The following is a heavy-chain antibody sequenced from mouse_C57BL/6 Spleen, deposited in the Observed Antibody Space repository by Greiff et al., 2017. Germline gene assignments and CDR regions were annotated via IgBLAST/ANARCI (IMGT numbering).Heavy chain of an antibody. Sequence: EVMLVESGGGLVKPGGSLKLSCAASGFTFSSYAMSWVRQTPEKRLEWVATISDGGSYTYYPDNVKGRFTISRDNAKNNLYLQMSHLKSEDTAMYYCARDRGPQPLAMDYWGQGTSVTVSS. J-gene: IGHJ4*01. V-gene: IGHV5-4*01. CDR1: GFTFSSYA. CDR2: ISDGGSYT. D-gene: IGHD6-1*01. CDR3: ARDRGPQPLAMDY.